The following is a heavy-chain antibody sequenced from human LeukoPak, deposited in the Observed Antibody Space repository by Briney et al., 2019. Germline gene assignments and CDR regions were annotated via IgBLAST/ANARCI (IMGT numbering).Heavy chain of an antibody. CDR1: GFTFSSYE. Sequence: GGSLRLSCAASGFTFSSYEMNWVRQAPGQGLEWVSYISSSGSTIYYADSVKGRFTISRDNAKNSLYLHMNSLRAEDTAVYYCAELGITMIGGVWGKGTTVTISS. CDR2: ISSSGSTI. V-gene: IGHV3-48*03. J-gene: IGHJ6*04. D-gene: IGHD3-10*02. CDR3: AELGITMIGGV.